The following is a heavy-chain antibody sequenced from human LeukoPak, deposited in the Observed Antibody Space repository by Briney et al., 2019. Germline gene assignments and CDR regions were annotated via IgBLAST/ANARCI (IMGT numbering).Heavy chain of an antibody. J-gene: IGHJ4*02. CDR3: AIQSESFTGVDY. CDR2: ISAYNGNT. V-gene: IGHV1-18*01. Sequence: ASVKVSCKASGGTFSSYAISWVRQAPGQGLEWMGWISAYNGNTNYAQKLQGRVTMTTDTSTSTAYMELRSLRSDDTAVYYCAIQSESFTGVDYWGQGALVTVSS. D-gene: IGHD1-26*01. CDR1: GGTFSSYA.